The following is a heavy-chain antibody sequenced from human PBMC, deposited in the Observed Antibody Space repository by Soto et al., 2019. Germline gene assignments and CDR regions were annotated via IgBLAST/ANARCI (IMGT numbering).Heavy chain of an antibody. V-gene: IGHV1-3*05. Sequence: QVQLVQSGAEEKKPGASVKVSCKASGYTFTSYAMHWVRQAPGQRLEWMGWINAGNGNTKYSQKFQGRVTITRDTSASPAYMELSSLRSEDTAVYYCARAPSSWYFDLARRGTLVTVSS. CDR3: ARAPSSWYFDL. CDR1: GYTFTSYA. CDR2: INAGNGNT. J-gene: IGHJ2*01.